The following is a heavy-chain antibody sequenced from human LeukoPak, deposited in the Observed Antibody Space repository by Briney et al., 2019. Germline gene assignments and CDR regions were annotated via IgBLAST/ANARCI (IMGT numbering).Heavy chain of an antibody. Sequence: GGSLRLSCGASGFTFSSYWMSWVRQAPGKGLQWVSGISGSGVSTFYADSVKGRFTISRDNSKNTLYLQMNSLRAEDTAVYYCAKPDDYYDSSGLFDYWGQGTLVTVSS. CDR2: ISGSGVST. D-gene: IGHD3-22*01. CDR1: GFTFSSYW. CDR3: AKPDDYYDSSGLFDY. V-gene: IGHV3-23*01. J-gene: IGHJ4*02.